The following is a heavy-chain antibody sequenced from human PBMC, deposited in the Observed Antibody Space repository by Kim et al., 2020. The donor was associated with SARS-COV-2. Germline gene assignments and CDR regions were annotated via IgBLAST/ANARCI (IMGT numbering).Heavy chain of an antibody. J-gene: IGHJ6*01. D-gene: IGHD3-22*01. CDR2: VNHSGST. Sequence: SETLSLTCAVYGGSFSGYYWSWIRQPPGKGLEWIGEVNHSGSTNYNPSLKSRVTISVDTSKNQFSLKLSSVTAADTAVDYCARGRRQYYYDSSGYYYY. CDR3: ARGRRQYYYDSSGYYYY. CDR1: GGSFSGYY. V-gene: IGHV4-34*01.